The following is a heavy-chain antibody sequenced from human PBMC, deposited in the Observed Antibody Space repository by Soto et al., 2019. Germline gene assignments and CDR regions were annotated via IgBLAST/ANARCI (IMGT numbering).Heavy chain of an antibody. CDR2: INAGNGNT. D-gene: IGHD6-13*01. CDR1: GYTFSNYG. Sequence: GASVKVSCKASGYTFSNYGITWVRQAPGQRLEWMGWINAGNGNTKYSQKFQGRVTITRDTSASTAYMELSSLRSEDTAVYYCARDRGAAAGRSWFDPWG. J-gene: IGHJ5*02. CDR3: ARDRGAAAGRSWFDP. V-gene: IGHV1-3*01.